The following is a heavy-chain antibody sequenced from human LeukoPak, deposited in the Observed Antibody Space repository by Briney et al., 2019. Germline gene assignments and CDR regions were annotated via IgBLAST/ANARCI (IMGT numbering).Heavy chain of an antibody. V-gene: IGHV3-53*01. CDR2: IHSAGTT. D-gene: IGHD3-10*01. CDR3: ARASRGFTLEFDY. CDR1: GFTVSSAY. J-gene: IGHJ4*02. Sequence: GGSLRLSCAASGFTVSSAYMTWVRQAPGKGLEWVSLIHSAGTTYYADSVKGRFTISRDNSRNTLYLQMDSLRAEDTAMYYCARASRGFTLEFDYWGQGTLVTVSS.